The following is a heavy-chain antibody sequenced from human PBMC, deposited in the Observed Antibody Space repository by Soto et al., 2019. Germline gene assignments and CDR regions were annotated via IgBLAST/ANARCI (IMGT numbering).Heavy chain of an antibody. Sequence: HPGGSLRLSCAASGFTFSNYWMTWVRQAPGKGLEWVANIKQDGSEKYYVDSVRGRFTISRDNAKNSLYLQMNSLRAEDTAVYYCARDSLTDWHWGQGTLVTVSS. CDR2: IKQDGSEK. CDR1: GFTFSNYW. D-gene: IGHD2-21*02. J-gene: IGHJ1*01. CDR3: ARDSLTDWH. V-gene: IGHV3-7*01.